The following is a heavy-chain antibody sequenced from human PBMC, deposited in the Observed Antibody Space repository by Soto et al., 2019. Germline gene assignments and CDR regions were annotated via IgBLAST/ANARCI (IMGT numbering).Heavy chain of an antibody. V-gene: IGHV4-30-4*01. CDR1: GGSISSGDYY. J-gene: IGHJ5*02. CDR3: AREYSSSSLENWFDP. CDR2: IYYSGST. Sequence: SETLSLTCTVSGGSISSGDYYWSWIRQPPGKGLEWIGYIYYSGSTYYNPSLKGRVTISVDTSKNQFSLKLSSVTAADTAVYYCAREYSSSSLENWFDPWGQGTLVTVSS. D-gene: IGHD6-6*01.